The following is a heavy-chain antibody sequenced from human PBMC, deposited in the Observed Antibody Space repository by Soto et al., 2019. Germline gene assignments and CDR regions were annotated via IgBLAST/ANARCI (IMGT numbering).Heavy chain of an antibody. D-gene: IGHD3-9*01. V-gene: IGHV4-34*01. CDR1: GGSFSGYY. J-gene: IGHJ3*02. CDR3: AIRTARYFDWLLSRLDAFDI. CDR2: INHSGST. Sequence: PSETLSLTCAVYGGSFSGYYWSWIRQPPGKGLEWIGEINHSGSTNYNPSLKSRVTISVDTSKNQFSLKLSSVTAADTAVYYCAIRTARYFDWLLSRLDAFDIWGQGTMVTVSS.